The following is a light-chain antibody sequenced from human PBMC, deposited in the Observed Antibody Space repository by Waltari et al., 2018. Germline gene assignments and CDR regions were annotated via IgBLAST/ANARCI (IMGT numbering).Light chain of an antibody. CDR3: CSYAGSYIFGV. CDR2: DVN. J-gene: IGLJ2*01. CDR1: SSDVGGYNY. Sequence: QSALTQPRSVSGSPGQSVTISCTGTSSDVGGYNYVSWYQQHPGKAPKLMIHDVNKRPSVVPDRFSGSKSGNTASLTISGLQAEDEADYYCCSYAGSYIFGVFGGGTKLTVL. V-gene: IGLV2-11*01.